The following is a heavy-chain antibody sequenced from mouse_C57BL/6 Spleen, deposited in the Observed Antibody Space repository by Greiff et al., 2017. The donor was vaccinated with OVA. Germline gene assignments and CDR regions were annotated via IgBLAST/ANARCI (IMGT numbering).Heavy chain of an antibody. CDR3: ARTGYYGNYFDY. CDR1: GYTFTDYY. CDR2: IFPGSGST. V-gene: IGHV1-75*01. J-gene: IGHJ2*01. D-gene: IGHD1-1*01. Sequence: VQLVESGPELVKPGASVKISCKASGYTFTDYYINWVKQRPGQGLEWIGWIFPGSGSTYYNEKFKGKATLTVDKSSSTAYMLLSSLTSEDSAVYFCARTGYYGNYFDYWGQGTTLTVSS.